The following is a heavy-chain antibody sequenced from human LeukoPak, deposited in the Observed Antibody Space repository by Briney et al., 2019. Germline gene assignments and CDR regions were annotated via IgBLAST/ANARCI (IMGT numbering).Heavy chain of an antibody. Sequence: GGSLRLSCAASGFTFSSYWMSWVRQAPGKGLEWVANIKQDGSEKYYVDSVKGRFTISRDNAKNSLYLQMNSLRAEDTAVYYCARLNPGYSSSWLTTGGYYFDYWGQGTLVTVSS. CDR3: ARLNPGYSSSWLTTGGYYFDY. CDR2: IKQDGSEK. V-gene: IGHV3-7*01. D-gene: IGHD6-13*01. CDR1: GFTFSSYW. J-gene: IGHJ4*02.